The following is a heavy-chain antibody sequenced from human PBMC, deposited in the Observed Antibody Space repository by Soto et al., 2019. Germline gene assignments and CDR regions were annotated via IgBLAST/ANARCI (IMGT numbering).Heavy chain of an antibody. D-gene: IGHD3-22*01. Sequence: SVKVSCKASGGTFSSYAISWVRQAPGQGLEWMGGIIPIFGTANYAQKFQGRVTITADKSTSTAYMELSSLRSEDTAVYYCARDRVPNSSGYYFDYWGQGTLVTVSS. CDR3: ARDRVPNSSGYYFDY. CDR1: GGTFSSYA. V-gene: IGHV1-69*06. CDR2: IIPIFGTA. J-gene: IGHJ4*02.